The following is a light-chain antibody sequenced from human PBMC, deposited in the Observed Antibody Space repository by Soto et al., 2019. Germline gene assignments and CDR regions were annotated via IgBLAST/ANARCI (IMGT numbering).Light chain of an antibody. CDR3: GTWDSSLSAGGV. V-gene: IGLV1-51*02. CDR1: SSNIGNNY. CDR2: ENN. Sequence: QSVLTQPPSVSAAPGQTVTISCSGSSSNIGNNYVSWYQQLPRTATKLLIYENNKRPSWIPDRFSGSKSGTSATLGITGLQTGDEADYYCGTWDSSLSAGGVFGGGTKLTVL. J-gene: IGLJ2*01.